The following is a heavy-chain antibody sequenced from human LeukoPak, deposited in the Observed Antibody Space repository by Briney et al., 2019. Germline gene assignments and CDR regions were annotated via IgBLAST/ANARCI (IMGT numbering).Heavy chain of an antibody. V-gene: IGHV3-21*01. CDR2: ISRNSTYI. Sequence: GGSLRLSCAASGVTFSDYIMNWVRQAPGQGLEWVASISRNSTYIHYADSVKGRCTISRDNARNSLFLQMNSLRAEDTAIYYCARDEGYYFDSWGQGTLVTVSS. J-gene: IGHJ4*02. CDR3: ARDEGYYFDS. CDR1: GVTFSDYI.